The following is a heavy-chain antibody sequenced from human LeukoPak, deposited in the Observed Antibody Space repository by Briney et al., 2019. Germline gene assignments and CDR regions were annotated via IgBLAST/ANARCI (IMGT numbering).Heavy chain of an antibody. V-gene: IGHV3-33*01. D-gene: IGHD3-22*01. J-gene: IGHJ4*02. Sequence: PGRSLRLSCAASGFTFSSYGMHWVRQAPGKGLEWVAVIWYDGSNKYYADSVKGRFTISRGNSKNTLYLQMNSLRAEDTAVYYCARDGQGYYYDSSGYYYFDYWGQGTLVTVSS. CDR1: GFTFSSYG. CDR3: ARDGQGYYYDSSGYYYFDY. CDR2: IWYDGSNK.